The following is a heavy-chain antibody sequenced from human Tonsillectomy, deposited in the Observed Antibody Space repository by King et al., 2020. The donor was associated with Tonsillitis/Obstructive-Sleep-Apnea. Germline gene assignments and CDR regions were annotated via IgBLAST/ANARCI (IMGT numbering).Heavy chain of an antibody. V-gene: IGHV7-4-1*02. CDR2: INTNTGNP. D-gene: IGHD2-2*01. CDR3: ARVGTSWGPNWFDP. CDR1: GYTFTSYG. J-gene: IGHJ5*02. Sequence: QLVKSGSELKKPGASVKVSCKASGYTFTSYGMNWVRQAPGQGLEWMGWINTNTGNPTYAQGFTGRFVFSLDTSVSTAYLQISSLKAEDTAVYYCARVGTSWGPNWFDPWGQGTLVTVSS.